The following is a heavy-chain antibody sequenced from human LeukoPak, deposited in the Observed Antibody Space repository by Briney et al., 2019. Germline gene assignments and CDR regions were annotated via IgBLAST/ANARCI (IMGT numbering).Heavy chain of an antibody. V-gene: IGHV3-49*03. J-gene: IGHJ1*01. CDR2: IRSKAYGGAT. Sequence: GGSLRLSCTASGFTFGDYAMSWFRQAPGKGLEWVGFIRSKAYGGATEYAASVKGRFTISRDDSKSIAYLQMNSLKTEDTAVYYCTRGGSSWSRGEYFQHWGQGTLVTVSS. CDR1: GFTFGDYA. CDR3: TRGGSSWSRGEYFQH. D-gene: IGHD6-13*01.